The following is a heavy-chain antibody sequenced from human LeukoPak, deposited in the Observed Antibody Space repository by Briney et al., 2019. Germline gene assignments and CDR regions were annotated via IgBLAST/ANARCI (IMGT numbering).Heavy chain of an antibody. D-gene: IGHD2-2*02. CDR2: INPNSGGT. CDR1: GYTFTGYY. J-gene: IGHJ5*02. V-gene: IGHV1-2*02. CDR3: ARDGCSSTSCYNRAGNWFDP. Sequence: ASGKVSCKSSGYTFTGYYMYLVRHAPGQGLEWMGLINPNSGGTNYAQKFQGRVTMTRDTSISTAYIELSRLRSDDTDVYYCARDGCSSTSCYNRAGNWFDPWGQGTLVTVSS.